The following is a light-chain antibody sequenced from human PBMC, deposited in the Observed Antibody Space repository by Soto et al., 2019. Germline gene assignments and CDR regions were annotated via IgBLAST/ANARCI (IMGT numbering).Light chain of an antibody. CDR1: SGSVSASYG. J-gene: IGLJ3*02. CDR2: SAY. CDR3: VLYLGSGIWV. V-gene: IGLV8-61*01. Sequence: QAVVTQEPSFSVSPGGTVTLTCGLSSGSVSASYGPSWYQQTPGQAPRRLIYSAYTRSSGVPDRFSGSILGNKAALTITGAQADDESEYYCVLYLGSGIWVFGGGTKVTVL.